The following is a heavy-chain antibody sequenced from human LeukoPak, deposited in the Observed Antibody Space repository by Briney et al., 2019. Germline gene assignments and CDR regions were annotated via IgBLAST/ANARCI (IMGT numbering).Heavy chain of an antibody. Sequence: PGGSLRLSCAASGFTFSSYGMHWVRQAPGKGLEWVAVIWYDGSNKYYADSVKGRFTISRDNSKNTLYLQMNSLRAEDTAVYYCALGGYSSGCYYFDYWGQGTLVTVSS. D-gene: IGHD6-19*01. CDR2: IWYDGSNK. CDR1: GFTFSSYG. J-gene: IGHJ4*02. V-gene: IGHV3-33*01. CDR3: ALGGYSSGCYYFDY.